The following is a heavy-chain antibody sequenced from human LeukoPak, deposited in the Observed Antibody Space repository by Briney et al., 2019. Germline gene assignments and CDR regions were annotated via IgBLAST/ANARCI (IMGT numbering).Heavy chain of an antibody. J-gene: IGHJ4*02. CDR1: GFTFSDYY. V-gene: IGHV3-11*06. CDR2: ISSSSSYT. Sequence: GGSLRLSCAASGFTFSDYYMSWIRQAPGKGLEWVSYISSSSSYTNYADSVEGRFTISRDNAKNSLYLQMNSLRAEDTAVYYCARSDGSGSLDYWGQGTLVTVSS. CDR3: ARSDGSGSLDY. D-gene: IGHD3-10*01.